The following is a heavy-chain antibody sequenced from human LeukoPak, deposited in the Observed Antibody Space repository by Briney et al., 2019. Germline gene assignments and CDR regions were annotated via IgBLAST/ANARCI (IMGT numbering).Heavy chain of an antibody. CDR2: INHSGST. J-gene: IGHJ6*02. CDR1: GGSFSGYY. D-gene: IGHD2-15*01. V-gene: IGHV4-34*01. CDR3: ASGVKYCSGGSCYRDYYYYGMDV. Sequence: PSETLSLTCAVYGGSFSGYYWSWIRQPPGKGLEWIGEINHSGSTNYNPSLKSRVTISVDTSKNQFSLKLSSVTAADTAVYNCASGVKYCSGGSCYRDYYYYGMDVWGQGTTVTVSS.